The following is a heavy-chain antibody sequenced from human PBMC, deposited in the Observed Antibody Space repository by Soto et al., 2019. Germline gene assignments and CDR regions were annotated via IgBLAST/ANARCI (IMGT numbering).Heavy chain of an antibody. D-gene: IGHD6-19*01. CDR2: SNWNSGSL. J-gene: IGHJ1*01. Sequence: EVQLVESGGGLVQPGRSLRLSCAASGFTFDDYAMHWVRHVPGKGLEWVSGSNWNSGSLGYGEAVKGRFAISRDDAKNSLHLQMNSLSAEDTAVYYCVKDESLNKDSGHFRHWGQGTLVTVSS. V-gene: IGHV3-9*01. CDR3: VKDESLNKDSGHFRH. CDR1: GFTFDDYA.